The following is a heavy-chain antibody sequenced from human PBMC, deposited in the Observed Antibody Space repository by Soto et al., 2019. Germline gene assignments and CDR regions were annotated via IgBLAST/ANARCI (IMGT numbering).Heavy chain of an antibody. CDR1: GGSISSGGYS. CDR2: IYHSGST. D-gene: IGHD2-2*01. J-gene: IGHJ4*02. Sequence: SETLSLTCAVSGGSISSGGYSWSWIRQPPGKGLEWIGYIYHSGSTYYNPSLKSRVTISVDTSKNQFSLKLSSVTAADTAVYTCARVKKVPAANDFAYGAQEPRVTVSS. CDR3: ARVKKVPAANDFAY. V-gene: IGHV4-30-2*01.